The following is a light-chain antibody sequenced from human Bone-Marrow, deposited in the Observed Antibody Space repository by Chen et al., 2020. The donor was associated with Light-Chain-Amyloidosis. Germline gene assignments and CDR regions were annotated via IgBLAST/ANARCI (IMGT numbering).Light chain of an antibody. J-gene: IGLJ1*01. CDR3: SSFTSSSSYV. CDR2: AVS. CDR1: SGAVGTYTY. Sequence: QSALTQPASVSGSPGQSLTISCTGTSGAVGTYTYVSWYQQHPGKAPKVMIYAVSNRPSGVSNRFSGSKSGNTASLTISGLQAEDEADYYCSSFTSSSSYVFGPGTKVTVL. V-gene: IGLV2-14*01.